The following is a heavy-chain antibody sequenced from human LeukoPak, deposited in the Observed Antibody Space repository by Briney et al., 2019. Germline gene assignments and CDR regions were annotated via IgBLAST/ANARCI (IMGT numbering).Heavy chain of an antibody. CDR2: ISSSGSTI. CDR3: ARDRDVRHYYFDY. V-gene: IGHV3-11*04. D-gene: IGHD3-16*01. Sequence: GGSLRLSCAASGFTFSDYYMSWIRQAPGKGLEWVSYISSSGSTIYYADSVKGRFTISRDNAKNSLYLQMNSLRAEDKAVYYCARDRDVRHYYFDYWGQGTLVTVSP. CDR1: GFTFSDYY. J-gene: IGHJ4*02.